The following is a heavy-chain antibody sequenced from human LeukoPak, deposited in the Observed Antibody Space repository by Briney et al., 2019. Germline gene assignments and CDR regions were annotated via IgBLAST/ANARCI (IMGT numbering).Heavy chain of an antibody. Sequence: ASVKVSCKASGYTFTDYYINWVRQAPGQGLEWMGWINPNSGDTNYAQKFQDRVTMTRDTSISTAYIELNLLRSDDTAVYYCARGDYYGSPKVVAAWGQGTLVTVTS. CDR2: INPNSGDT. CDR1: GYTFTDYY. V-gene: IGHV1-2*02. J-gene: IGHJ5*02. CDR3: ARGDYYGSPKVVAA. D-gene: IGHD3-10*01.